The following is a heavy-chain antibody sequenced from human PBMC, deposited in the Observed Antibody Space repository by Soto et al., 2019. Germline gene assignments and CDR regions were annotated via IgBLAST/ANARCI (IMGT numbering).Heavy chain of an antibody. CDR1: GFTFSSYA. Sequence: GGSLRLSCAASGFTFSSYAMSWVRQAPGKGLEWVSAISGSGGSTYYADSVKGRFTTSRDNSKNTLYLQMNSLRAEDTAVYYCAKAHYYDSGGPELYYGMDVWGQGTTVTVSS. V-gene: IGHV3-23*01. J-gene: IGHJ6*02. D-gene: IGHD3-22*01. CDR2: ISGSGGST. CDR3: AKAHYYDSGGPELYYGMDV.